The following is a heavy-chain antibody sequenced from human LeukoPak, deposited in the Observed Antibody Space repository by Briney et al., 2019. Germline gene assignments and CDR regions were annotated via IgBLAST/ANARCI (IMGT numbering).Heavy chain of an antibody. Sequence: GGSLLLSCSASRFSFSTYAMTSVRQAPGKGLEWVSGIGPSGDRTYYVDTVKCRFTTYRDNSKNTLYLQINNLRAEDTAEYYCARSAVGPSYCTAVDYWGQGSLVTVSS. CDR2: IGPSGDRT. CDR1: RFSFSTYA. V-gene: IGHV3-23*01. CDR3: ARSAVGPSYCTAVDY. D-gene: IGHD1-26*01. J-gene: IGHJ4*02.